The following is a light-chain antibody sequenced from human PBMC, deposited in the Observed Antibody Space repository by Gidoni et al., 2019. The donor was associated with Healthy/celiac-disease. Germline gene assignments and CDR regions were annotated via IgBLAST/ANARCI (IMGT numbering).Light chain of an antibody. CDR2: DVS. Sequence: QSALTQPASVSGSPGQAITISCPGTSSDVGGYDSVPWYQQHPGKAPKLMIYDVSNRPSGVSYRFSGSKSGNTASLTISGLQAEDEADYYCSSYTSSITLVFGGGTKLTVL. J-gene: IGLJ3*02. CDR3: SSYTSSITLV. CDR1: SSDVGGYDS. V-gene: IGLV2-14*01.